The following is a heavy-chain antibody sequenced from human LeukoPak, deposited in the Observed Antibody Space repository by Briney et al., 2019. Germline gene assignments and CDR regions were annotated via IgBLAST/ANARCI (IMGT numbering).Heavy chain of an antibody. Sequence: VASVNVSCKASGGTFSSYAISWVRQAPGQGLEWMGGIIPIFGTANYAQKFQGRVTITADESTSTAYMELSSLRSEDTAVYYCATMGIAGDFDYWGQGTLVTVSS. CDR1: GGTFSSYA. CDR2: IIPIFGTA. CDR3: ATMGIAGDFDY. V-gene: IGHV1-69*13. J-gene: IGHJ4*02. D-gene: IGHD6-13*01.